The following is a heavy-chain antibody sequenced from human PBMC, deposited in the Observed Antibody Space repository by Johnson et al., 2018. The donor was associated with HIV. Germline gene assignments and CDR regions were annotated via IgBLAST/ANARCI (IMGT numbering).Heavy chain of an antibody. CDR2: IKQDGSEK. D-gene: IGHD1-26*01. CDR3: ARASGFDM. Sequence: VQLVESGGGLVQPGGSLRLSCAASGFPLSTYWMSWVRHAPGKGLEWVANIKQDGSEKYCVDSVKGRFTISRDNAKNSLYLQMNSLRVDDTAVYYCARASGFDMWGQGTMVTVSS. V-gene: IGHV3-7*01. J-gene: IGHJ3*02. CDR1: GFPLSTYW.